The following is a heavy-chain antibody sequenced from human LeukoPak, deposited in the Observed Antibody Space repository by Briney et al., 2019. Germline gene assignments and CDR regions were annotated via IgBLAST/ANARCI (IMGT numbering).Heavy chain of an antibody. CDR3: AKCLEVAGHCDY. CDR1: GFTFSSYA. CDR2: ISSNGGNT. V-gene: IGHV3-64*04. J-gene: IGHJ4*02. D-gene: IGHD6-19*01. Sequence: GGSLRLSCSVSGFTFSSYAMHWVRQAPGKGLEYVSAISSNGGNTYYADSVKGRFTISRDKSKNTLYLQMNSLRAEDTAVYYCAKCLEVAGHCDYWGQGTLVTVSS.